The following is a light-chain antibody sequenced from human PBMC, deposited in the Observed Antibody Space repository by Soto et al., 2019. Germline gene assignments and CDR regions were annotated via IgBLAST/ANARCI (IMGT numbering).Light chain of an antibody. CDR3: CSYAGSSTYV. Sequence: SALAHPASVSGSPGQSITVSCTGTSSDFGSYNLASWYQQHPGKAPKLMIYEDSKRPSGVSNRFPGSKSGNTASLTISGLQAEDDADYYCCSYAGSSTYVFGTGTKVTVL. CDR2: EDS. J-gene: IGLJ1*01. V-gene: IGLV2-23*01. CDR1: SSDFGSYNL.